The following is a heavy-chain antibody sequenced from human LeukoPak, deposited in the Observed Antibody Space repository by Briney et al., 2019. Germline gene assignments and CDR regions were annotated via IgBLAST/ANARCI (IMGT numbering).Heavy chain of an antibody. V-gene: IGHV1-46*01. J-gene: IGHJ6*03. CDR3: ARSSGYYSSLFYMHV. CDR2: INPSGDPT. D-gene: IGHD3-22*01. CDR1: GYTFTSYY. Sequence: GASVKVSCKASGYTFTSYYRHWVRQAPGQGLEWVGIINPSGDPTTYAQKFQGRVTMTSDMSTSTVYMELSSLRSEDTAVYYCARSSGYYSSLFYMHVWGKGTTVTVSS.